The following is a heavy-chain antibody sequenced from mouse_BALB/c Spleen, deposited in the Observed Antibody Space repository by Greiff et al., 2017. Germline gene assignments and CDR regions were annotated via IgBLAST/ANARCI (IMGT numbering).Heavy chain of an antibody. CDR3: ATSDSSFFAY. V-gene: IGHV5-6*01. Sequence: EVHLVESGGGLVKPGGSLKLSCAASGFTFSSYGMSWVRQTPDKRLEWVATISTGGSYTHYPDSVKGRFIISRDNAKNTLYLQMSSLKSEDTAMYYCATSDSSFFAYWGQGTLVTVSA. CDR2: ISTGGSYT. CDR1: GFTFSSYG. D-gene: IGHD1-1*01. J-gene: IGHJ3*01.